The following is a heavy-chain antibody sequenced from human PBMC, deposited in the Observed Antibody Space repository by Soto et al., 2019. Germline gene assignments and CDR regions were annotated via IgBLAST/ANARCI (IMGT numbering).Heavy chain of an antibody. Sequence: SETLSLTCAVYGGSFSGYYWSWIRQPPGKGLEWIGEINHSGSTNYNPSLKSRVTISVDTSKNQFSLKLSSVTAADTAVYYCARFFVLSPNNYYFDSWGQGPLVPVSS. D-gene: IGHD3-3*01. J-gene: IGHJ4*02. V-gene: IGHV4-34*01. CDR2: INHSGST. CDR3: ARFFVLSPNNYYFDS. CDR1: GGSFSGYY.